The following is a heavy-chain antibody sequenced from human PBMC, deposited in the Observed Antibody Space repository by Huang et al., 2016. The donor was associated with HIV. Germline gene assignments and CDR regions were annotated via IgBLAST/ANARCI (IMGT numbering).Heavy chain of an antibody. CDR3: AREMMVRGVSVPITDGYFYYGMDV. CDR2: IEIGDKK. V-gene: IGHV3-53*01. D-gene: IGHD3-10*01. J-gene: IGHJ6*02. Sequence: VQLVESGGAFVQPGGSLRLSCAASGFPVTTNYINWVRQAPGKVLGWGSTIEIGDKKSHADSVKCRFTVYRDNAKNTMYLQMNSLRVEDTATYYCAREMMVRGVSVPITDGYFYYGMDVWGHGTTVSVSS. CDR1: GFPVTTNY.